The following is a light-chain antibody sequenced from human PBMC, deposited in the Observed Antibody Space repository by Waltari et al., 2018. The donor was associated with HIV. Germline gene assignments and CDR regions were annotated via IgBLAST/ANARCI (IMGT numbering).Light chain of an antibody. CDR2: WAS. Sequence: DIVMTQSPDSLPVSLGERATINCTSSRSVLFTSDNRNYLAWYPQKPRQPPKLRISWASTRESGVPDRFSGSGSGTDFTLSISGLQAEDVAVYYCEQYYTTPRTFGQGTKVEIK. V-gene: IGKV4-1*01. CDR3: EQYYTTPRT. J-gene: IGKJ1*01. CDR1: RSVLFTSDNRNY.